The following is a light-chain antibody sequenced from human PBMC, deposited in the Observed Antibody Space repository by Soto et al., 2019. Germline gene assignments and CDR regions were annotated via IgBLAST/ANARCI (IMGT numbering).Light chain of an antibody. CDR2: EVS. V-gene: IGLV2-14*01. CDR3: NSYTTSSTWV. Sequence: QSALTQPASVSGSPGQSITISCTGTSSDVGSYDYVSWHQQHPGKAPKLMIYEVSNRPSGISNRFSGSKSGNTASLTISGLQAEDEADYYCNSYTTSSTWVFGGGTKLTVL. J-gene: IGLJ3*02. CDR1: SSDVGSYDY.